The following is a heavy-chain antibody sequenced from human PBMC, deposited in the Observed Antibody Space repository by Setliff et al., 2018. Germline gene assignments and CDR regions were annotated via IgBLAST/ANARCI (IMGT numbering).Heavy chain of an antibody. CDR2: INPNSGGT. CDR3: ARLVRYCTRTACQKVAGVES. CDR1: GDTFSTYT. Sequence: ASVKVSCKASGDTFSTYTLSWVRQAPGQGLEWMGWINPNSGGTKYSPKFQGRVAMTRDTSVTTAFLELSGLTYDDTAVYYCARLVRYCTRTACQKVAGVESWGQGTLVTVSS. D-gene: IGHD1-26*01. V-gene: IGHV1-2*02. J-gene: IGHJ5*01.